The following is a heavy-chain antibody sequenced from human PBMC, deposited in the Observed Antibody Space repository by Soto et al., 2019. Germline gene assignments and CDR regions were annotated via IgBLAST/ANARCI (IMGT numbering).Heavy chain of an antibody. V-gene: IGHV4-30-2*01. CDR1: GGSISSGDYC. CDR3: ARVVVAAQGGWFDP. J-gene: IGHJ5*02. Sequence: QLQLQESGSGLVRPSQTLSLTCAVSGGSISSGDYCWSWIRQPPGKGLGWVGYNYNSGSSHYNPSLKSLVTISVDRSKNQFSLKLTSVTAADTAVYYCARVVVAAQGGWFDPWGQGTLVTVSS. CDR2: NYNSGSS. D-gene: IGHD2-15*01.